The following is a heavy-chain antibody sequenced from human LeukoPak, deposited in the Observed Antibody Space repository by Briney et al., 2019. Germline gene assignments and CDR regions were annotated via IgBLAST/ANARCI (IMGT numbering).Heavy chain of an antibody. CDR1: GFIVSSNF. D-gene: IGHD3-3*01. Sequence: GGSLRLSCAASGFIVSSNFMSWVRQAPGKRLEWVSVIYSGGNTYYADSAKGRFTISRHNSNNMLFLQLDNVRVEDTAVYYCARSRRLEWLFSDVWGQGTTVIVSS. CDR2: IYSGGNT. CDR3: ARSRRLEWLFSDV. V-gene: IGHV3-53*04. J-gene: IGHJ6*02.